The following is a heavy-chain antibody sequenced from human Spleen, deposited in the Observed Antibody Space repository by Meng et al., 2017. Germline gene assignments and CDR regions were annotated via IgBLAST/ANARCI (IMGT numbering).Heavy chain of an antibody. CDR2: INPSGGST. CDR3: AKDLSGDSSNY. Sequence: ASVKVSCKASGYTFTSYYLHWVRHAPGQGLEWMGMINPSGGSTTYAQKFQGRVTMTRDTSTSTVYMKLSSLRSDDTALYYCAKDLSGDSSNYWGQGTLVTVSS. J-gene: IGHJ4*02. D-gene: IGHD3-22*01. CDR1: GYTFTSYY. V-gene: IGHV1-46*01.